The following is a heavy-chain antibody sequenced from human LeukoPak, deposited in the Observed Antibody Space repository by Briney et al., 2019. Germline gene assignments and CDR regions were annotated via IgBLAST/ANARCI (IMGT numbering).Heavy chain of an antibody. CDR3: ARVGWEGSTGFYGY. J-gene: IGHJ4*02. CDR1: GYSFSTHW. CDR2: INPSGGFT. V-gene: IGHV1-46*01. Sequence: GASVKVSCKASGYSFSTHWMHWVRQAPGQGLEWMGVINPSGGFTSYAQKFQGRVTVTSDMSTSTVYMELSRLRSDDTAVYYCARVGWEGSTGFYGYWGQGTLVTVSS. D-gene: IGHD2/OR15-2a*01.